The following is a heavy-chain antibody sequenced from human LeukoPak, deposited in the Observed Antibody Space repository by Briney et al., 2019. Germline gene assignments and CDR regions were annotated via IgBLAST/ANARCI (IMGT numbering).Heavy chain of an antibody. J-gene: IGHJ5*02. Sequence: GGSLRLSCAASGFTFSNYWMTWVRQAPGKGLEWVATIKQDGSEIYYVDSVRGRFTISRDNSKNTLYLQMNSLRPEDTALYYCARESHEGATRAYNWFDPWGQGTLVTVSS. CDR3: ARESHEGATRAYNWFDP. CDR2: IKQDGSEI. D-gene: IGHD1-26*01. CDR1: GFTFSNYW. V-gene: IGHV3-7*01.